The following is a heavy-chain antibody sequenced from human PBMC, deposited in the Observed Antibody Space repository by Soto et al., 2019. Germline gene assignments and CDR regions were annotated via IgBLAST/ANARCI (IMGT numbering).Heavy chain of an antibody. CDR3: AKSILRSSAPTGYFDY. J-gene: IGHJ4*02. CDR2: ISYDGSNK. CDR1: GFTFSSYG. Sequence: QVQLVESGGGVVQPGRSLRLSCAASGFTFSSYGMHWVRQAPGKGLEWVAVISYDGSNKYYADSVKGRFTISRDNSKNTLYLQMDSLITEDTVVYYCAKSILRSSAPTGYFDYWGQGTLVTVSS. V-gene: IGHV3-30*18. D-gene: IGHD3-22*01.